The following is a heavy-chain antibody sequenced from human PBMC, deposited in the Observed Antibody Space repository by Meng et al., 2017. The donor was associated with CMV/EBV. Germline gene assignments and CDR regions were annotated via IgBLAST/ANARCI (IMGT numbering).Heavy chain of an antibody. D-gene: IGHD2-2*01. J-gene: IGHJ5*02. CDR3: ARGNIVVVPAAIGWFDP. Sequence: GGSLRLSCAASGFTFSSYWMSWVRQAPGKGLEWVANIKQDGSEKYYVDSVKGRFTISRDNAKNSLYLQMNSLRSEDTAVYYCARGNIVVVPAAIGWFDPWGQGTLVTVSS. V-gene: IGHV3-7*03. CDR2: IKQDGSEK. CDR1: GFTFSSYW.